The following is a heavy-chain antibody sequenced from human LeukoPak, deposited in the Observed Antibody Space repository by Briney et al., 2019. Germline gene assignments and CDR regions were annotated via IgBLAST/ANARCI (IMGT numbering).Heavy chain of an antibody. CDR3: ARVPPREYNKYMDV. CDR1: GYTFTSYG. V-gene: IGHV1-18*01. Sequence: ASVKVSCKASGYTFTSYGISWVRQAPGQGLEWMGWISAYNGNTNYAQKLQGRVTMTTDTSTSTAYMELRSLRSDDTAVFFCARVPPREYNKYMDVWGKGTTVIISS. J-gene: IGHJ6*03. D-gene: IGHD6-6*01. CDR2: ISAYNGNT.